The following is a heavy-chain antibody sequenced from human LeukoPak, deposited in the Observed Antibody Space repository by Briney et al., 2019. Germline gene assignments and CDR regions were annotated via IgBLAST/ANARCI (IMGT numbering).Heavy chain of an antibody. CDR2: ISSSSSTI. CDR1: GFTFSSYS. V-gene: IGHV3-48*04. CDR3: ARDGSVRGVFGMDV. Sequence: GSLRLSCAASGFTFSSYSMNWVRQAPGKGLEWVSYISSSSSTIYYADSVKGRFTISRDNVKNSLYLQMNSLRAEDTAVYYCARDGSVRGVFGMDVWGQGTTVTVSS. D-gene: IGHD3-10*01. J-gene: IGHJ6*02.